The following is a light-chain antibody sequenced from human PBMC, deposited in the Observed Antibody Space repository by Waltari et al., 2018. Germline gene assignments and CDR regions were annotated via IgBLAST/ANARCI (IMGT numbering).Light chain of an antibody. J-gene: IGKJ1*01. V-gene: IGKV3-11*01. CDR3: QQRNSWPRT. CDR2: DAI. Sequence: EIVLTQSPATLSLSPGERATLSCRASQIITTYLGWFQQKPGQDPRLLIYDAINRATGIPARFSGSGSGTDFTLTISRLEPEDFAVYYCQQRNSWPRTFGQGTKVEIK. CDR1: QIITTY.